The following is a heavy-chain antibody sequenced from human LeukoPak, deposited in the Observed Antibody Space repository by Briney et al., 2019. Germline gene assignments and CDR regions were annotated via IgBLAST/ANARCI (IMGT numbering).Heavy chain of an antibody. CDR2: INYNGGST. CDR1: GGSISSSN. V-gene: IGHV3-23*01. D-gene: IGHD1-20*01. CDR3: ARRYNWKAFDL. Sequence: GTLSLTCAVSGGSISSSNWWSWVRQPPGKGLEWVSTINYNGGSTYYADSVEGRFTISRDNSKNTLYLQMNSLRAEDTAIYYCARRYNWKAFDLWGRGTLVTVSS. J-gene: IGHJ2*01.